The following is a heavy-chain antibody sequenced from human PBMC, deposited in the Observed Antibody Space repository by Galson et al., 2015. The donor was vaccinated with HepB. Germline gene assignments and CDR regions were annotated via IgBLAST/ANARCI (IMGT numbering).Heavy chain of an antibody. Sequence: SLRLSCAASGFTFGDYAMSWFRQAPGKGLEWVGFIRSKAYGGTTEYAASVKGRFTISRDDSKSIAYLQMNSLKTEDTAVYYCTRDLYYDSTPNPLVFDYWGQGTLVTVSS. D-gene: IGHD3-22*01. CDR3: TRDLYYDSTPNPLVFDY. J-gene: IGHJ4*02. CDR1: GFTFGDYA. CDR2: IRSKAYGGTT. V-gene: IGHV3-49*03.